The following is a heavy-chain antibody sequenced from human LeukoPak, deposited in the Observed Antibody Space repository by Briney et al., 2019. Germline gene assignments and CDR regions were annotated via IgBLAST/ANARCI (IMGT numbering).Heavy chain of an antibody. CDR1: GFTFSSYS. CDR2: ISSSSSTI. Sequence: GGSLRLSCAASGFTFSSYSMNWVRQAPGKGLEWVSYISSSSSTIYYADSVKGRFTISRDNAKNSLYLQMNSLRDKDTAVYYCARDRYYFWDYWGQGTLVTVSS. J-gene: IGHJ4*02. V-gene: IGHV3-48*02. CDR3: ARDRYYFWDY. D-gene: IGHD3-22*01.